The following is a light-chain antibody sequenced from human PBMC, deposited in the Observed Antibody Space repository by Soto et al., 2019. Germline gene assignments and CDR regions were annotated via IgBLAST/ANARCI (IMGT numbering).Light chain of an antibody. J-gene: IGKJ1*01. V-gene: IGKV3D-15*01. CDR2: GAS. CDR1: QSVSSD. CDR3: QQYNNSPT. Sequence: IVMTQSPATLSVSPGERATLSCRASQSVSSDLAWYQRKPGQAPRLLIYGASTRATDIPARFSGSGSGTEFTLTISSLQSEDFAVYFCQQYNNSPTFGQGTKLEIK.